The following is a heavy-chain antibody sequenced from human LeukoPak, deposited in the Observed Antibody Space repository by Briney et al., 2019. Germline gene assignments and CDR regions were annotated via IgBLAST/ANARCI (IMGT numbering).Heavy chain of an antibody. D-gene: IGHD3-10*01. V-gene: IGHV3-48*04. CDR2: ISSSSSTI. Sequence: GGSLRLSCAASGFTFSRYNMNWVRQAPGKGLEWVSYISSSSSTIYCADSVKGRFTLSRDNAKNSLYLQMNSLRAEDTAVYYCARELYGSGSSYIDYWGQGTLVTVSS. CDR1: GFTFSRYN. CDR3: ARELYGSGSSYIDY. J-gene: IGHJ4*02.